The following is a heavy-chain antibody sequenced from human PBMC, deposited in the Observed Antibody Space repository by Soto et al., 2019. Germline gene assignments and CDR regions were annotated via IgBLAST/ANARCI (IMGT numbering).Heavy chain of an antibody. D-gene: IGHD6-13*01. V-gene: IGHV1-3*02. Sequence: ASVKVSCKASGYTFTSYAMHWVRQAPGQRLEWMGWSNAGNGNTKYSQEFQGRVTITRDTSASTAYMELSSLRSDDTAVYYCAREGYGSIAAAGMVIVDYYYYYGMDVWGQGTTVTVSS. CDR2: SNAGNGNT. CDR3: AREGYGSIAAAGMVIVDYYYYYGMDV. CDR1: GYTFTSYA. J-gene: IGHJ6*02.